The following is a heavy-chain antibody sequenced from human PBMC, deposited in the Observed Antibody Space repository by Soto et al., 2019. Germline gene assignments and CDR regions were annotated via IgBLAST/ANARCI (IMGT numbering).Heavy chain of an antibody. J-gene: IGHJ6*03. V-gene: IGHV3-23*01. CDR1: GFTFSSYA. Sequence: GGSLRLSCAASGFTFSSYAMSWVRQAPGKGLEWVSAISGSGGSTYYADPVKGRFTISRDNSKNTLYLQMNSLRAEDTAVYYCAKGKEYCSGGSCYSYYYYYMDVWGKGTTGTVSS. CDR3: AKGKEYCSGGSCYSYYYYYMDV. CDR2: ISGSGGST. D-gene: IGHD2-15*01.